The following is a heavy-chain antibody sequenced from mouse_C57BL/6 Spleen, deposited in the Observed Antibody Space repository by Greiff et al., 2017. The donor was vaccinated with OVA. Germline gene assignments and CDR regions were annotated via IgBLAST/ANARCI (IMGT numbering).Heavy chain of an antibody. D-gene: IGHD2-4*01. J-gene: IGHJ2*01. CDR2: INPGSGGT. CDR3: ERYYDYAFGY. V-gene: IGHV1-54*01. Sequence: VQLQQSGAELVRPGTSVKVSCKASGYAFTNYLIEWVKQRPGQGLEWIGVINPGSGGTNYNEKFKGKATLTADKSSSTAYMQLSSLTSEDSAVYFCERYYDYAFGYWGQGTTLTVSS. CDR1: GYAFTNYL.